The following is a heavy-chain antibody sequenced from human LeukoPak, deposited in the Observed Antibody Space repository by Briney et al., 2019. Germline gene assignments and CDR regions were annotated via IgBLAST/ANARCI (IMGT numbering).Heavy chain of an antibody. CDR3: ARPIPYNDVLTGYSDKQYFFHN. CDR2: IDSDGRTT. V-gene: IGHV3-74*01. J-gene: IGHJ4*02. Sequence: PGGSLRLSCSASGFTFSSYAMHWVRQVPGKGLVWVSRIDSDGRTTTYADSVKGRFTISRDNAKNTLYLQMNSLRAEDTAVYYCARPIPYNDVLTGYSDKQYFFHNWGQGTLVTVSS. CDR1: GFTFSSYA. D-gene: IGHD3-9*01.